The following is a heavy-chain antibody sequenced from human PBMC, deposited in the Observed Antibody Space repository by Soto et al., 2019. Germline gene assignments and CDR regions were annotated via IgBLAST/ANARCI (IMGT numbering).Heavy chain of an antibody. J-gene: IGHJ5*02. CDR3: ARVKGGYSSSWYLQGWFDP. V-gene: IGHV4-30-2*01. CDR1: GGSISSGGYS. CDR2: IYHSGST. D-gene: IGHD6-13*01. Sequence: QLQLQESGSGLVKPSQTLSLTCAVSGGSISSGGYSWSWIRQPPGKGLEWIGYIYHSGSTYYNPSLKRRVTISVDRSKNQFSLKLSSVTAADTAVYYCARVKGGYSSSWYLQGWFDPWGQGTLVTVSS.